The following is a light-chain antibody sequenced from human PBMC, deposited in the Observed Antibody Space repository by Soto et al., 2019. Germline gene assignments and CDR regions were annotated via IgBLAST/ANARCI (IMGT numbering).Light chain of an antibody. J-gene: IGKJ4*01. CDR3: QQYNNCRT. V-gene: IGKV1-5*03. CDR1: QSISSW. Sequence: DIQMTQSPSTLSASVGDRVTITCRASQSISSWLAWYQQKPGKAPKLLIYKASTVQSGVPSRFSVSGSGTEYTLTISILQHDDFAYYYCQQYNNCRTFGGGTKV. CDR2: KAS.